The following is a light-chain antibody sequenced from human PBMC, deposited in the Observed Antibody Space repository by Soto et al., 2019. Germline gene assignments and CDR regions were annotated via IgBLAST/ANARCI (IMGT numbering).Light chain of an antibody. CDR2: EVS. V-gene: IGLV2-8*01. Sequence: QSALTQPPSSSGSPGQSVTISCTGTSIDVGGYNYVSWYQQHPGRAPKLMIYEVSKRPSGVPDRFSGSKSGNTASLTVSGLQTEDDADYYCSSYAGSNNQVFGTGTKLTVL. CDR3: SSYAGSNNQV. CDR1: SIDVGGYNY. J-gene: IGLJ1*01.